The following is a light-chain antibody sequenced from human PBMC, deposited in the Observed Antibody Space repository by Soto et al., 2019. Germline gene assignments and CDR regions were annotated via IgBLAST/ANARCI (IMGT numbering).Light chain of an antibody. Sequence: EIVLTQSPGTLSLSPGERATLSCRASQSVSSSYLAWYQQKPGQAPRLLIYGASSRATGIPDRFSGSGSGTDFTLTISRLEPEDFALYYCQQYGSSLPWTFGQGPKLEIK. J-gene: IGKJ2*02. V-gene: IGKV3-20*01. CDR2: GAS. CDR3: QQYGSSLPWT. CDR1: QSVSSSY.